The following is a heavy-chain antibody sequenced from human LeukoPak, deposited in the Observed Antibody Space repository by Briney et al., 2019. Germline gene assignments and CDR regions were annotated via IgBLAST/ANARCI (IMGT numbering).Heavy chain of an antibody. CDR2: TYSGGST. V-gene: IGHV3-53*01. J-gene: IGHJ4*02. CDR1: GFTVSTNY. Sequence: PGGSLRLSCAASGFTVSTNYMSWVRQAPGKGLEWVSVTYSGGSTYYADSVKGRFTISRDNSKNMLYLQMNSLRAEDTAVYYCARGLIEMATIYCDHWGQGTLVTVSS. D-gene: IGHD5-24*01. CDR3: ARGLIEMATIYCDH.